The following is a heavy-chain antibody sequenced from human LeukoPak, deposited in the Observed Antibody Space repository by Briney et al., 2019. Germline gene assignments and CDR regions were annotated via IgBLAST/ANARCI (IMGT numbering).Heavy chain of an antibody. J-gene: IGHJ1*01. V-gene: IGHV1-2*06. CDR1: GYNFVGYY. D-gene: IGHD5-12*01. CDR3: AREYSASEH. CDR2: IDPYTGNT. Sequence: RASVKVSCKASGYNFVGYYLHRVRQAPGQGLEWMARIDPYTGNTHYAQKFQGRITVTRDTSLSTTYMELNWLTSDDTALYYCAREYSASEHWGQGTLVTVSS.